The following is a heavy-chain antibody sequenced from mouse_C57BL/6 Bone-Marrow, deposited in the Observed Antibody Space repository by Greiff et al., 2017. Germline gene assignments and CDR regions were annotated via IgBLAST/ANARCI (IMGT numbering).Heavy chain of an antibody. CDR2: ISYDGSN. J-gene: IGHJ4*01. V-gene: IGHV3-6*01. Sequence: EVKLMESGPGLVKPSQSLSLTCSVTGYSITSGYYWNWIRQFPGNKLEWMGYISYDGSNNYNPSLKNRISITRDTSKNQFFLKLNSVTTEDTATYYGARESYGRGTLYAMDYWGQGTSVTVSS. CDR1: GYSITSGYY. CDR3: ARESYGRGTLYAMDY. D-gene: IGHD1-1*01.